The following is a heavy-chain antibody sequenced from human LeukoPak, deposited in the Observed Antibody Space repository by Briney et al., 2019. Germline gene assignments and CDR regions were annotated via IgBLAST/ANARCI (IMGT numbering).Heavy chain of an antibody. J-gene: IGHJ5*02. CDR2: ISSSSSYI. D-gene: IGHD3-10*01. CDR3: ARGVWFGELNWFDP. V-gene: IGHV3-21*01. CDR1: GFTFSSYS. Sequence: TGGSLRLSCAASGFTFSSYSMSWVRQAPGKGLEWVSSISSSSSYIYYADSVKGRFTISRDNAKNSLYLQMNSLRAEDTAVYYCARGVWFGELNWFDPWGQGTLVTVSS.